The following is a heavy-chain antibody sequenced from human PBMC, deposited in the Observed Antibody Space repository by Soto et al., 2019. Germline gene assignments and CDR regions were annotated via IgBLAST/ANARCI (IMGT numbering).Heavy chain of an antibody. V-gene: IGHV2-5*02. CDR1: GFSLSINGVA. D-gene: IGHD3-10*01. Sequence: QITLKESGPTLVKPTQTLTLTCTFSGFSLSINGVAVGWIRQPPGQALEWLALIYWDDDQRYNPSLQNRLTITQDTSRNQVVLTMTNMDPVDTATYYCAHKRDVSRGFKYWGQGTLVTVSS. CDR3: AHKRDVSRGFKY. J-gene: IGHJ4*02. CDR2: IYWDDDQ.